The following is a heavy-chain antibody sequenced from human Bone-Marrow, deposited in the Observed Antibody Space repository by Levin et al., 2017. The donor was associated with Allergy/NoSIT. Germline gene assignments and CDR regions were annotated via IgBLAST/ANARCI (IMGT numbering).Heavy chain of an antibody. CDR2: LYSGGST. D-gene: IGHD3-3*01. V-gene: IGHV3-53*01. CDR3: AREGFRSGTWGDDAFDI. CDR1: DFIVSNRY. J-gene: IGHJ3*02. Sequence: GESLKISCEVSDFIVSNRYMDWVRQAPGKGLEWVSVLYSGGSTYYADSVKGRFTISRDDSKNTLYLQMTNLTPEDTAVYYCAREGFRSGTWGDDAFDIWGQGTMVTVSS.